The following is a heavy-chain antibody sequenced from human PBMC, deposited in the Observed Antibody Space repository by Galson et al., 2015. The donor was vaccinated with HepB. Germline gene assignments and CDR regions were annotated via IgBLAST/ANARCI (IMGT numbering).Heavy chain of an antibody. CDR1: GFTFSNYA. CDR2: ISYDENNK. CDR3: ARFPLSVTTSMNFYYYGLDV. D-gene: IGHD4-17*01. J-gene: IGHJ6*02. V-gene: IGHV3-30*09. Sequence: SLRLSCAASGFTFSNYAMHWVRQAPGKGLEWVAVISYDENNKYYADSVRGRFAISRDNSKNTLYLQMNSLRAEDSAMYYCARFPLSVTTSMNFYYYGLDVWGQGTTVTVSS.